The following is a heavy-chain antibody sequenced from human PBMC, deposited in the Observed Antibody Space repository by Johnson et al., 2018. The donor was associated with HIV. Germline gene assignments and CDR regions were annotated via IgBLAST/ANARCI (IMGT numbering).Heavy chain of an antibody. CDR3: AKGIMITFGGVIVKPHAFDI. D-gene: IGHD3-16*02. CDR2: ISRSGSTI. CDR1: GFTFSDYY. Sequence: QVQLVESGGGLVKPGGSLRLSCAASGFTFSDYYMSWIRQAPGKGLEWVSNISRSGSTIYHADSVKGRLIISRDNSKNSLYLQMNSLRTEDTALYYCAKGIMITFGGVIVKPHAFDIWGQGTMVTVSS. J-gene: IGHJ3*02. V-gene: IGHV3-11*01.